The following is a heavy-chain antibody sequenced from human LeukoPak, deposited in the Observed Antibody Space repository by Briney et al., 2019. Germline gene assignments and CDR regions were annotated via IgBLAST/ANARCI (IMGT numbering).Heavy chain of an antibody. J-gene: IGHJ3*02. CDR3: ATESYSGSYLYAFDI. Sequence: GGSLRLSCAASGFTFSDYYMSWTRQAPGKGLEWVSYISSSGSTIYYADSVKGRFTISRDNAKNSLYLQMNSLRAEDTAVYYCATESYSGSYLYAFDIWGQGTMVTVSS. V-gene: IGHV3-11*01. D-gene: IGHD1-26*01. CDR2: ISSSGSTI. CDR1: GFTFSDYY.